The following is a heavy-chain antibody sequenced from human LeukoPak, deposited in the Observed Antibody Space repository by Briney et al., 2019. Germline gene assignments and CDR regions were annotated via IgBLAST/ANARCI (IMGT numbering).Heavy chain of an antibody. J-gene: IGHJ6*02. Sequence: PPGGSLRLSCVASGFTFSDHYMDWVRQTPEKGLEWVGRIRDRANSYRTEYAASVKGRYTISRDDSKNSLYLQMNSLNTEDTAFYYCARGASSASPAYYHGLGVWGQGTTVTVSS. CDR1: GFTFSDHY. V-gene: IGHV3-72*01. CDR2: IRDRANSYRT. D-gene: IGHD2-2*01. CDR3: ARGASSASPAYYHGLGV.